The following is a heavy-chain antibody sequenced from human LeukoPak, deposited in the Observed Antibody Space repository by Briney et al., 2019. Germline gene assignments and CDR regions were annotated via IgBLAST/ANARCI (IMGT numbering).Heavy chain of an antibody. CDR3: ARAREGFLEWLLDFDY. Sequence: GGSLRLSCAASGFSFDDYAMHWVRQVAGKGLEWVSGISWNSDKIAYADSVKGRFTISRDNAKNSLYLQMNSLRAEDTAFYYCARAREGFLEWLLDFDYWGQGTLVTVSS. D-gene: IGHD3-3*01. CDR2: ISWNSDKI. CDR1: GFSFDDYA. J-gene: IGHJ4*02. V-gene: IGHV3-9*01.